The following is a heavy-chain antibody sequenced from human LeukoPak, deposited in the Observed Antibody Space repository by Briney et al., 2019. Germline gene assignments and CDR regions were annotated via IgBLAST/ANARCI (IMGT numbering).Heavy chain of an antibody. CDR1: GFTFSSYA. Sequence: GGSLRLSCAASGFTFSSYAMHWVRQAPGKGLEWVAVISYDGSNKYYADSVKGRFTISRDNSKNTLYLQMNSLRAEDTAVYYCARVLGVLYYFDYWGQGTLVTVSS. D-gene: IGHD3-16*01. J-gene: IGHJ4*02. CDR3: ARVLGVLYYFDY. V-gene: IGHV3-30-3*01. CDR2: ISYDGSNK.